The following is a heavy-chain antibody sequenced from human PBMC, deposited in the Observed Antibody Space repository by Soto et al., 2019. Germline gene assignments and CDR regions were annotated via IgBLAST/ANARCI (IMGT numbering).Heavy chain of an antibody. V-gene: IGHV3-9*01. Sequence: EVQLVESGGGLVQPGRSLRLSCAVSGFTFDDYAMHWDRQAPGKGLEWVSAIDWNSATTDYADSVKGRFTISRDNAKSSLYLQMNGLRAEDTALYYCARDVAPRPRYMDVWGKGTTVTVSS. D-gene: IGHD6-6*01. J-gene: IGHJ6*03. CDR2: IDWNSATT. CDR1: GFTFDDYA. CDR3: ARDVAPRPRYMDV.